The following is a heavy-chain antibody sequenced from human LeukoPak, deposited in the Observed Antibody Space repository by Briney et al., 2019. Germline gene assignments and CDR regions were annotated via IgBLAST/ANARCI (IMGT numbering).Heavy chain of an antibody. Sequence: GASVKVSCKASGGTFSSYAISWVRQAPGQGLEWMGGIIPIFGTANYAQKFQGRVTITADKSTSTAYMELSSLRSEDTAVYYCARLHFSSSKYYFDYWGQGTLVTVSS. CDR2: IIPIFGTA. CDR3: ARLHFSSSKYYFDY. J-gene: IGHJ4*02. D-gene: IGHD6-6*01. CDR1: GGTFSSYA. V-gene: IGHV1-69*06.